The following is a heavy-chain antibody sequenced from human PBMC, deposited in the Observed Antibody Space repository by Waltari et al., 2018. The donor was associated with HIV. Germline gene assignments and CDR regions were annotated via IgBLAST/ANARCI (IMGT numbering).Heavy chain of an antibody. CDR1: GGSISSGGYY. Sequence: QVQLQESGPGLVKPSQTLSLTCTVSGGSISSGGYYWSWIRQHPGKGLEWIGYIYYSGSTYYNPSLKSRVTISVDTSKNQFSLKLSSVTAADTAVYYCARDTGYDSSGQLSPLDAFDIWGQGTMVTVSS. CDR3: ARDTGYDSSGQLSPLDAFDI. J-gene: IGHJ3*02. D-gene: IGHD3-22*01. CDR2: IYYSGST. V-gene: IGHV4-31*03.